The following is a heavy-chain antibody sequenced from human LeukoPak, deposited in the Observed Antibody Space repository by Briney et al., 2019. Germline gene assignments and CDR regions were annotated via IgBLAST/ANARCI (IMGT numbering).Heavy chain of an antibody. CDR3: ARDVDNWFDP. CDR1: GFTFTSYD. J-gene: IGHJ5*02. V-gene: IGHV1-8*01. D-gene: IGHD2-15*01. CDR2: MNPNNGNT. Sequence: ASVKVSCKASGFTFTSYDINWVRQASGQGLEWMGWMNPNNGNTGYAQKFQGRVTMTRDTSISTAYMELRGLRSEDTAVYYCARDVDNWFDPWGQGTLVTVSS.